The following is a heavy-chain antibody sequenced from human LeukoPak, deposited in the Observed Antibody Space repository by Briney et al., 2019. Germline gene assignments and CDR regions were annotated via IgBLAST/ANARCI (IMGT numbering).Heavy chain of an antibody. D-gene: IGHD5-12*01. V-gene: IGHV4-59*01. CDR1: GGSISSYY. Sequence: PSETLSLTCTVSGGSISSYYWGWIRQPPGNGLEWIGYIYYSGSTNYNPSLKSRVTISVDTSKNQFSLKLSSVTAADTAVYYCARGYSGYDDYWGQRTLVTVSS. J-gene: IGHJ4*02. CDR2: IYYSGST. CDR3: ARGYSGYDDY.